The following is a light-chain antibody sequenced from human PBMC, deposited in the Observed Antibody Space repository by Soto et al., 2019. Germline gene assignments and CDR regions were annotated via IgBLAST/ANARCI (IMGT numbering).Light chain of an antibody. CDR1: SSDVGGYNY. CDR3: SSYAGSNRV. V-gene: IGLV2-8*01. J-gene: IGLJ1*01. CDR2: EVS. Sequence: ALTQPPSASGSPGQSVTISCTGTSSDVGGYNYVSWYQQHPGKAPKLMIYEVSKRPSGVPDRFSGSKSGNTASLTVSGLQAEDEADYYCSSYAGSNRVFGTGTKVTVL.